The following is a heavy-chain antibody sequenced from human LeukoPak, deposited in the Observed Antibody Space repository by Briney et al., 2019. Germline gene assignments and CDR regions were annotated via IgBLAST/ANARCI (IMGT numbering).Heavy chain of an antibody. V-gene: IGHV4-34*01. CDR2: INHSGST. CDR3: ARVAGGNSGCFDY. D-gene: IGHD4-23*01. Sequence: SETLSLTCAVYGGSFSGYYWSWIRQPPGKGLEWIGEINHSGSTNYNPSLKSRVTISVDTSKNQFSLKLSSVTAADTAVYYCARVAGGNSGCFDYWGQGTLVTVSS. CDR1: GGSFSGYY. J-gene: IGHJ4*02.